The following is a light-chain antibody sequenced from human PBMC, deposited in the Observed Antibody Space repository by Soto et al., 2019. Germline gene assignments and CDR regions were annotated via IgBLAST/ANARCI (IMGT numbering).Light chain of an antibody. Sequence: EIVMTQSPATLSVSPGERATLSCRASQSVSSNLAWYQQKPGQAPRLLIYGASTRATGIPARFSGSGSGTELTLTISSLQSEDFAVYYCQQYNNWPWTFGQGTKVDNK. J-gene: IGKJ1*01. CDR3: QQYNNWPWT. V-gene: IGKV3-15*01. CDR2: GAS. CDR1: QSVSSN.